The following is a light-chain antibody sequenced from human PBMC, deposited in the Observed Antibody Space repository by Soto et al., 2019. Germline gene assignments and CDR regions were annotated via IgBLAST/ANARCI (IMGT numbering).Light chain of an antibody. CDR1: QSVSRH. CDR2: DAS. Sequence: EIVLTQSPGTLSLSPGERATLSCRASQSVSRHLAWYQQKPGQAPRLLIYDASNRATGIPARFSGSGSGTEFTLTISSLQSEDFAVYYCQQYNNWRVTFGQGTKVDIK. V-gene: IGKV3D-15*01. CDR3: QQYNNWRVT. J-gene: IGKJ1*01.